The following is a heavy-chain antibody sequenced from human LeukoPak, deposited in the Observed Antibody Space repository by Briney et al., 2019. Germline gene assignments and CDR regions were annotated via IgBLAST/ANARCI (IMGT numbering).Heavy chain of an antibody. CDR3: AKDRERGYSYGPKGGFDY. J-gene: IGHJ4*02. Sequence: QAGGSLRLSCAASGFTFSSYAMSWVRQAPGKGLEWVSAISGSGGSTYYADSVKGRFTISRDNSKNTLYLQMNSLRAEDTAVYYCAKDRERGYSYGPKGGFDYWGQGTLVTVSS. V-gene: IGHV3-23*01. CDR1: GFTFSSYA. CDR2: ISGSGGST. D-gene: IGHD5-18*01.